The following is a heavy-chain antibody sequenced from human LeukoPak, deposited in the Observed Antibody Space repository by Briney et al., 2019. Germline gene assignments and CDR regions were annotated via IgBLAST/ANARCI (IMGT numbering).Heavy chain of an antibody. CDR1: GLTFSSYS. Sequence: GGSLRLSCAASGLTFSSYSMNWVRQAPGKGLEWVSAISGSGGSTYYADSVKGRFTISRDNSKNTLYLQMNSLRAEDTAVYFCARDLEPGIAAAGTYFDLWGRGTLVTVSS. CDR2: ISGSGGST. D-gene: IGHD6-13*01. J-gene: IGHJ2*01. V-gene: IGHV3-23*01. CDR3: ARDLEPGIAAAGTYFDL.